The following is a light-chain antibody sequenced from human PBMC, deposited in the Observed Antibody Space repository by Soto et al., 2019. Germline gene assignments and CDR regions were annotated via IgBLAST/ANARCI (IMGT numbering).Light chain of an antibody. CDR2: AVS. Sequence: IQMTQFPSSLSASVGDRVTITCRAGQTVIRYLNWYQQKPGRAPNLLIYAVSNLQSGVPSRFSGSGSGTEFTLTISDLQPEDCATYYCQQSYSTLFTFGPGTKVEIK. CDR1: QTVIRY. V-gene: IGKV1-39*01. J-gene: IGKJ3*01. CDR3: QQSYSTLFT.